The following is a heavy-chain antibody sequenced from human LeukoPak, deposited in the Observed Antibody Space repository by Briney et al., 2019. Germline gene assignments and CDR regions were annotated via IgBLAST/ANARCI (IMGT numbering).Heavy chain of an antibody. V-gene: IGHV3-23*01. CDR2: ISGSDGGTT. Sequence: GGSLRLSCAASGFTFSSYSMSWVRQAPGKGLEWVSGISGSDGGTTYYADSVKGRFSISRDDSKNTLYLQMNSLRVEDTAIYYCAKSRVATGTFYFDYWGQGTLVTVSS. D-gene: IGHD6-13*01. CDR3: AKSRVATGTFYFDY. J-gene: IGHJ4*02. CDR1: GFTFSSYS.